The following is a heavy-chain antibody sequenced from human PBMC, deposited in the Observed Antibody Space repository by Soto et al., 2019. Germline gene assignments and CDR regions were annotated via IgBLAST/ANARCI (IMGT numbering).Heavy chain of an antibody. J-gene: IGHJ6*02. CDR2: IYYSGST. D-gene: IGHD6-19*01. CDR3: AGSKKQWLVSYYYGTDV. CDR1: GGSISSSSYY. Sequence: PSEPLSLTCTVSGGSISSSSYYWGWIRQPPGKGLEWIGSIYYSGSTYYNPSLKSRVTISVDTSKNQFSLKLSSVTAADTAVYYCAGSKKQWLVSYYYGTDVWGHGTTVNVSS. V-gene: IGHV4-39*01.